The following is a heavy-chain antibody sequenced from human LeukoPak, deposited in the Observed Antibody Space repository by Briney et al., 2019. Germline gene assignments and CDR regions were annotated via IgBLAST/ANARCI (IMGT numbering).Heavy chain of an antibody. V-gene: IGHV3-9*01. Sequence: GGSLRLSCAASGFTFSSYSMNWVRQAPGKGLEWVSGISWNSGSIGYADSVKGRFTISRDNAKNSLYLQMNSLRAEDTALYYCAKEKGYNYGRSIDYWGQGTLVTVSS. CDR2: ISWNSGSI. CDR1: GFTFSSYS. D-gene: IGHD5-18*01. J-gene: IGHJ4*02. CDR3: AKEKGYNYGRSIDY.